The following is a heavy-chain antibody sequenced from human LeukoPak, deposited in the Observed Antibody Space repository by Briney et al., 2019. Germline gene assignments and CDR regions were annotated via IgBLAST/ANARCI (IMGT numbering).Heavy chain of an antibody. CDR1: GFTFSSYG. J-gene: IGHJ3*02. CDR3: ARGGSYLSAFDI. D-gene: IGHD1-26*01. Sequence: GGSLRLSCAASGFTFSSYGMHWVRQAPGKGLEWAAFIRYDGSNKYYADSVKGRFTISRDNSKNTLYLQMNSLRAEDTAVYYCARGGSYLSAFDIWGQGTMVTVSS. CDR2: IRYDGSNK. V-gene: IGHV3-30*02.